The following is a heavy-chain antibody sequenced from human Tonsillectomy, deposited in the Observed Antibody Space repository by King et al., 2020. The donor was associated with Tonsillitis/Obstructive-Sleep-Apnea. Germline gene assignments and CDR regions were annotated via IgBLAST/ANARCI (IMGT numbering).Heavy chain of an antibody. CDR1: GGSFRGFY. D-gene: IGHD3-3*01. Sequence: QVLLQQWGAGLLKPSETLSLTCAVYGGSFRGFYWSWIRQPPGKGLEWIGEINHSGSTNYNPSLKSRVTISVDTSENQFSLKLTSVTAADTAVYYCARQGGGFGAFDIWGQGTMVTVSS. J-gene: IGHJ3*02. CDR3: ARQGGGFGAFDI. V-gene: IGHV4-34*01. CDR2: INHSGST.